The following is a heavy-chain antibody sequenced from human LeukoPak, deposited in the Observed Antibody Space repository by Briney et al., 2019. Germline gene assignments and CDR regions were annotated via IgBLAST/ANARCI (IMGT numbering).Heavy chain of an antibody. V-gene: IGHV1-18*01. J-gene: IGHJ4*02. D-gene: IGHD3-22*01. CDR2: ISAYNGNT. CDR3: ARDYYDSSGYYYFDY. CDR1: GYTFTSYG. Sequence: ASVKVSCKASGYTFTSYGISWVRQAPGRGLEWMGWISAYNGNTNYAQKLQGRVTMTTDTSTSTAYMELRSLRSNDTAVYYCARDYYDSSGYYYFDYWGRGTLVTVSS.